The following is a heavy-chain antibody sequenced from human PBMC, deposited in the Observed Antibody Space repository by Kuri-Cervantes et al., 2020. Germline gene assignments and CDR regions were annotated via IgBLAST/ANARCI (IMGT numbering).Heavy chain of an antibody. CDR1: GGSFSDYY. D-gene: IGHD3-22*01. CDR3: ARGPYYFDSTSVDY. CDR2: INHSGGT. J-gene: IGHJ4*02. Sequence: SQTLSLTCAVYGGSFSDYYWSWIRQPPGKGLEWIGEINHSGGTNYNPSLKSRITMSIDTSKNQFSMKLRSVTATDAGVYYCARGPYYFDSTSVDYWGQGTPVTVSS. V-gene: IGHV4-34*01.